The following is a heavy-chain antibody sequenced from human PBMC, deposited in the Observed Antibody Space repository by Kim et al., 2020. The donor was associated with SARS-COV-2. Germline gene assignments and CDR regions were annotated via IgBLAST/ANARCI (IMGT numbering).Heavy chain of an antibody. CDR3: ASIAAAGTL. J-gene: IGHJ4*02. V-gene: IGHV4-39*01. D-gene: IGHD6-13*01. CDR2: GST. Sequence: GSTYYNPSLKSRVPISVDTSKNQFSLKLSSVTAADTAVYYCASIAAAGTLWGQGTLVTVSS.